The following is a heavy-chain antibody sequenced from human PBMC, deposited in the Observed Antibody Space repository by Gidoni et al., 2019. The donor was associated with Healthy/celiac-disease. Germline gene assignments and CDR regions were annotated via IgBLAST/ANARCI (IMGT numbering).Heavy chain of an antibody. CDR3: ARDSSWGWADY. J-gene: IGHJ4*02. CDR1: GGSISSGSYY. V-gene: IGHV4-61*02. D-gene: IGHD7-27*01. CDR2: IYTSGST. Sequence: QVQLQESGPGLVKPSQTLSLTCTVSGGSISSGSYYWSWIRQPAGKGLEWIGRIYTSGSTNYNPSLKSRVTISVDTSKNQFSLKLSSVTAADTAVYYCARDSSWGWADYWGQGTLVTVSS.